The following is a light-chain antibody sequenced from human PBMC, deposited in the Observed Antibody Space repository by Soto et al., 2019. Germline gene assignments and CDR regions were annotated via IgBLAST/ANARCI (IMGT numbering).Light chain of an antibody. J-gene: IGKJ1*01. CDR3: LQDRSYPRT. CDR2: TAS. CDR1: QGMGIE. Sequence: AIQMTQSPSSLCASVGDRVIIPCRASQGMGIELGWYQQKPGKAPKLLIYTASTLQSGVPSRFAGSGSGTDFTLTISSLQPEDFATYYCLQDRSYPRTFGQGTKVEIK. V-gene: IGKV1-6*01.